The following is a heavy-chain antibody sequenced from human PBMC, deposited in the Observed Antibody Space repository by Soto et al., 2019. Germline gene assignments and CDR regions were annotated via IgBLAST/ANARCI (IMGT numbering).Heavy chain of an antibody. V-gene: IGHV1-69*05. CDR1: GGTFSSYA. CDR2: IIPIFGTA. D-gene: IGHD3-22*01. CDR3: ARDKFERNYYDSSGYYYYYYGMDV. J-gene: IGHJ6*02. Sequence: SVKVSCKASGGTFSSYAISWVRQAPGQGLEWMGGIIPIFGTASYAQKFQGRVTMTRDTSTSTVYMELSSLRSEDTAVYYCARDKFERNYYDSSGYYYYYYGMDVWGQGTTVTVSS.